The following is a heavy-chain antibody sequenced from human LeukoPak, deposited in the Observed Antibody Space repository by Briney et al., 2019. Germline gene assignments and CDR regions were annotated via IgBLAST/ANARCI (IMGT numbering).Heavy chain of an antibody. CDR1: GYTLTELS. Sequence: GASVKVPCKVSGYTLTELSMHWVRQAPGKGLEWMGGFDPEDGETIYAQKFQGRVTMTEDTSRDTAYMELSSLRSEDTAVYYCATGYPGFRDYWGQGTLVTVSS. CDR3: ATGYPGFRDY. D-gene: IGHD3-10*01. CDR2: FDPEDGET. V-gene: IGHV1-24*01. J-gene: IGHJ4*02.